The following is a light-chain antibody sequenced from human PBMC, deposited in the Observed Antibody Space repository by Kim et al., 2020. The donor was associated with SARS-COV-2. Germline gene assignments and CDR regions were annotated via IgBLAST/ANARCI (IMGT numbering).Light chain of an antibody. J-gene: IGKJ4*01. V-gene: IGKV1-5*03. CDR1: QSISSW. CDR2: KAS. CDR3: QQYDSSPLT. Sequence: DIQMTQSPSTLSASVGDKVTITCRASQSISSWLAWYQQKPGKAPNLLIYKASSLETGVPSRFSGTGSGTEFTLTISSLQPDDFATYYCQQYDSSPLTFGGGTKVDMK.